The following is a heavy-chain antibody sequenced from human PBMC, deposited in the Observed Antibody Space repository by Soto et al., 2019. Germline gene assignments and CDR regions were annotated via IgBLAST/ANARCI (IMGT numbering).Heavy chain of an antibody. CDR1: GGSISGSYYY. J-gene: IGHJ4*02. D-gene: IGHD1-20*01. V-gene: IGHV4-39*01. CDR2: VFYTGFT. CDR3: AASQKGYNWNYFDH. Sequence: SETLSLTCAVSGGSISGSYYYWAWLRQSPGKGPEWIGSVFYTGFTSYNPSLESRVSVSVDTSKSQFSLKLSAVTAADTAVYYCAASQKGYNWNYFDHWGQGALVTVSS.